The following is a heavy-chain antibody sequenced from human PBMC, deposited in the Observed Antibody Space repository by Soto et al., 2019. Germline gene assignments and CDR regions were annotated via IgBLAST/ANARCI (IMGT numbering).Heavy chain of an antibody. CDR1: GFTFSSYS. CDR3: ARGIAAAGRDYYYYYGMDV. Sequence: EVQLLESGGGLVQPGGSLRLSCAASGFTFSSYSMNWVRQAPGKGLEWVSSISSSSSYIYYADSVKGRFTISRDNAKNSLYLQMNSLRAEDTAVYYCARGIAAAGRDYYYYYGMDVWGQGTTVTVSS. J-gene: IGHJ6*02. D-gene: IGHD6-13*01. V-gene: IGHV3-21*01. CDR2: ISSSSSYI.